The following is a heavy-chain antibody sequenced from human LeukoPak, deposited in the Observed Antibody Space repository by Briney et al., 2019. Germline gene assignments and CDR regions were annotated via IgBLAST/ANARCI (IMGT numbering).Heavy chain of an antibody. J-gene: IGHJ4*02. D-gene: IGHD5-24*01. CDR3: ARPIGRDGYNYDY. V-gene: IGHV3-30-3*01. Sequence: GGSLRLSCAASGFTFSSYAMHWVRQAPGKGLEWVAVISYDGSNKYYADSVKGRFTISRDNSKNTLYLQMNSLRAEDTAVYYCARPIGRDGYNYDYWGQGTLVTVSS. CDR1: GFTFSSYA. CDR2: ISYDGSNK.